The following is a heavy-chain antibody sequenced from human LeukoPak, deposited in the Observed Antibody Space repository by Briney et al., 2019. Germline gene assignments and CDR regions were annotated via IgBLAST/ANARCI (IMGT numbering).Heavy chain of an antibody. CDR3: ARDTDSSGYYS. CDR2: IYSGGST. V-gene: IGHV3-66*01. D-gene: IGHD3-22*01. Sequence: GGSLRLSCAASGFTVSSNYVSWVRQAPGKGLEWVSVIYSGGSTYYADSVKGRFTISRDNSKNTLYLQMNSLRAEDTAVYYCARDTDSSGYYSWGQGTLVTVSS. CDR1: GFTVSSNY. J-gene: IGHJ4*02.